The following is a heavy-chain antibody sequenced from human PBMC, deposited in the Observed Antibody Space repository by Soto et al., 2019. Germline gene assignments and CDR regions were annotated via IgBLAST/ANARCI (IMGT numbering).Heavy chain of an antibody. J-gene: IGHJ6*02. V-gene: IGHV3-33*01. D-gene: IGHD6-13*01. CDR1: GFTFSSYG. CDR3: ARDHALVSAAGTVYYYYGMDV. Sequence: QVQLVESGGGVVQPGRSLRLSCAASGFTFSSYGMHWVRQAPGKGLEWVAVIWYDGSNKYYADSVKGRFTISRDNSKNTLHLQMHSLRAEDTAVYYCARDHALVSAAGTVYYYYGMDVWGQGTTVTVSS. CDR2: IWYDGSNK.